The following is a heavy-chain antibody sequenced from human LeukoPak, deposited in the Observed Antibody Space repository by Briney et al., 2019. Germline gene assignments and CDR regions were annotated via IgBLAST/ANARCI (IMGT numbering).Heavy chain of an antibody. J-gene: IGHJ3*02. CDR3: AVGWFTAVGAFDI. CDR2: INPSGGST. CDR1: GYTLTELS. Sequence: ASVKVSCKVSGYTLTELSMHWVRQAPGQGLEWMGIINPSGGSTSYAQKFQGRVTMTRDMSTSTVYMELSSLRSEDTAVYYCAVGWFTAVGAFDIWGQGTMVTVSS. V-gene: IGHV1-46*01. D-gene: IGHD6-19*01.